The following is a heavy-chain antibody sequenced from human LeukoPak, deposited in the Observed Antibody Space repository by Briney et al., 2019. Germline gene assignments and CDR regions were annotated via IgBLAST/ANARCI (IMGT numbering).Heavy chain of an antibody. CDR2: IRGDSTET. CDR3: ARGHFGVVFDY. D-gene: IGHD3-3*01. CDR1: GFTCSSYN. J-gene: IGHJ4*02. Sequence: PGGSLRVSSEGSGFTCSSYNRIWVRQGPGKGREWGSSIRGDSTETRHADSLMGRFTISRDNAKKSLYLQMNSLRAEDTAVYYCARGHFGVVFDYWGQGTLVTVSS. V-gene: IGHV3-21*01.